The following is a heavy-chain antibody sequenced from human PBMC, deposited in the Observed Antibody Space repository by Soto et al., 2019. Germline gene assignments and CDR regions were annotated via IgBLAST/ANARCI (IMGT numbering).Heavy chain of an antibody. CDR2: IYHRGST. D-gene: IGHD4-4*01. Sequence: QVQLQESGPGLVKPSQTLSLTCTVSGGSINSGGYYWSWVRQHPGKGLEWIAYIYHRGSTYYNPSVKGRVTISVDTAKDQLSLKLSSVTAADTAVYYCARRYSNSGDGFDYWGQGTLVTVSS. V-gene: IGHV4-31*03. CDR3: ARRYSNSGDGFDY. CDR1: GGSINSGGYY. J-gene: IGHJ4*02.